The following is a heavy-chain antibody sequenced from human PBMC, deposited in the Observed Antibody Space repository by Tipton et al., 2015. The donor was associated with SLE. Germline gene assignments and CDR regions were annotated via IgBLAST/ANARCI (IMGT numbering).Heavy chain of an antibody. V-gene: IGHV6-1*01. CDR1: GDSVSSNSAA. Sequence: GLVKPSQTLSLTCAISGDSVSSNSAAWNWIRQSPSRGLEWLGRTYYRSKWYNDFALSVKSRIIVNPDTSKNQFSLQLTSVTPEDTAVYYCARGAGIAAADNYFYYWGQGTLVTVSS. CDR2: TYYRSKWYN. J-gene: IGHJ4*02. CDR3: ARGAGIAAADNYFYY. D-gene: IGHD6-13*01.